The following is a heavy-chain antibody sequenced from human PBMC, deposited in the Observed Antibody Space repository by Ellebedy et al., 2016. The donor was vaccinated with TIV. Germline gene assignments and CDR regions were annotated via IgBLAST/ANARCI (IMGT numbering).Heavy chain of an antibody. J-gene: IGHJ4*02. V-gene: IGHV3-15*04. CDR2: IESKTDGGTT. CDR3: TTAPDY. CDR1: GFPFSNAW. Sequence: GESLKISCAASGFPFSNAWMSWVRQAPGKGLEWVGRIESKTDGGTTDYAAPVKGRFTISRDDSKNTLYLQMNSLKTEDTAVYYCTTAPDYWGQGTLVTVSS.